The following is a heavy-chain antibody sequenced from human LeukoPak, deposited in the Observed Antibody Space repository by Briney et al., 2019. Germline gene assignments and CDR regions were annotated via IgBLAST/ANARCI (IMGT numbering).Heavy chain of an antibody. J-gene: IGHJ5*02. V-gene: IGHV4-34*01. CDR2: INHSGST. CDR1: GGSFSGYY. CDR3: ARAGKYDILTGYRLNNWFDP. Sequence: PSETLSLTCAVYGGSFSGYYWSWIRQPPGKGLEWIGEINHSGSTNYNPSLKSRVTISVDTSKNQFSLKLSSVTAADTAVYYCARAGKYDILTGYRLNNWFDPWGQGTLVTVSS. D-gene: IGHD3-9*01.